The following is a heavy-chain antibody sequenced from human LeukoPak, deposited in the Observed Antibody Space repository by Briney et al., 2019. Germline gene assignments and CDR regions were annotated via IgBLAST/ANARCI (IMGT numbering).Heavy chain of an antibody. V-gene: IGHV4-59*08. Sequence: PSETLSLTCTVSGGSISSYYWSWIRQPPGKGLEWIGYIYYSGSTNYNPSLKSRVTISVDTSKNQFSLKLSSVTAADTAVYYCARFHSLTYYFDYWGQGTLVTVSS. J-gene: IGHJ4*02. CDR2: IYYSGST. CDR3: ARFHSLTYYFDY. D-gene: IGHD3-9*01. CDR1: GGSISSYY.